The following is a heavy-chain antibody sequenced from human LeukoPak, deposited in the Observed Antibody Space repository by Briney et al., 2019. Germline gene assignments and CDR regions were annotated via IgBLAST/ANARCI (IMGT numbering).Heavy chain of an antibody. V-gene: IGHV1-2*02. Sequence: ASVKVSCTVSGYTFTGYYMHWVRQAPGQWREWMGWINPNSGGTNYAQKFQGRVTMSRDTSISTAYMELSRLRSDDTAVYYCARGTYYYDSSGYPGFDYWGKGTLVTVSS. CDR3: ARGTYYYDSSGYPGFDY. J-gene: IGHJ4*02. D-gene: IGHD3-22*01. CDR1: GYTFTGYY. CDR2: INPNSGGT.